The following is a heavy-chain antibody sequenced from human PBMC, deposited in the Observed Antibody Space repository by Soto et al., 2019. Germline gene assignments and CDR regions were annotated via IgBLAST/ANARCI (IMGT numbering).Heavy chain of an antibody. CDR1: GGSISSYY. CDR2: IYYSGST. J-gene: IGHJ4*02. CDR3: ARCYDSSGYYARPIHF. V-gene: IGHV4-59*01. D-gene: IGHD3-22*01. Sequence: LSLTCTVSGGSISSYYWSWIRQPPGKGLEWIGYIYYSGSTNYNPSLKSRVTISVDTSKNQFSLKLSSVTAADTAVYYCARCYDSSGYYARPIHFCGQGPLVTVSS.